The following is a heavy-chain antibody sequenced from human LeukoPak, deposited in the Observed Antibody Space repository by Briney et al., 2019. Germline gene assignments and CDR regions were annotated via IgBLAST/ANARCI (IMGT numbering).Heavy chain of an antibody. CDR1: GGSFSTYY. D-gene: IGHD3-10*01. J-gene: IGHJ4*02. Sequence: PSETLSLTCAVYGGSFSTYYWSWIRQPPGKGLEWIGEINHSGSTNYNPSLKSRVTISVDTSKSQFSLKLYSVTVADTAVYYCARGRFGPDYYGSGSYYSRWGQGTLVTVSS. CDR2: INHSGST. V-gene: IGHV4-34*01. CDR3: ARGRFGPDYYGSGSYYSR.